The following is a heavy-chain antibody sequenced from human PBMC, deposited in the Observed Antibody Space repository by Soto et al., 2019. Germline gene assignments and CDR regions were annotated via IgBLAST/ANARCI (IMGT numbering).Heavy chain of an antibody. Sequence: SATLSLTCTVSGGSISSYYWSWIRQPPGKGLEWIGYIYHSGSTNYNPSLKSRVTISVDTSKNQFSLKLSSVTAADTAVYYCARHPTVTTGRWFDPWGQGTLVTVSS. CDR2: IYHSGST. J-gene: IGHJ5*02. CDR3: ARHPTVTTGRWFDP. CDR1: GGSISSYY. V-gene: IGHV4-59*01. D-gene: IGHD4-17*01.